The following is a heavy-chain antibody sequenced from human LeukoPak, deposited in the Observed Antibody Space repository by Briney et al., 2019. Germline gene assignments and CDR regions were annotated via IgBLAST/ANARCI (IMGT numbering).Heavy chain of an antibody. V-gene: IGHV4-39*01. D-gene: IGHD1-26*01. Sequence: SETLFLTCTVSRGSISSSGYYWGWIRQPPGKGLEWIASIYYSGSTYYNPSLKSRVTISVDTSKNQLPLKLSSLTGADTAVYYCARHEYSGSYYGLSWFDPWGQGTLVTVSS. CDR1: RGSISSSGYY. J-gene: IGHJ5*02. CDR3: ARHEYSGSYYGLSWFDP. CDR2: IYYSGST.